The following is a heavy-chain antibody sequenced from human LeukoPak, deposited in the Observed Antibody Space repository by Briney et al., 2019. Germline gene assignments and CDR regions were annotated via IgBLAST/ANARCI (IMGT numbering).Heavy chain of an antibody. CDR1: GYSFTSYW. V-gene: IGHV5-51*01. Sequence: GESLKISCKGSGYSFTSYWIGWVRQMPGKGLEWVGIIYPADSHTRYSPSFQGQVTLSADKSITTAYLQWGSLKASDTAMYFCLTYYYDISGYEVFDYWGQGTRVTV. CDR3: LTYYYDISGYEVFDY. D-gene: IGHD3-22*01. CDR2: IYPADSHT. J-gene: IGHJ4*02.